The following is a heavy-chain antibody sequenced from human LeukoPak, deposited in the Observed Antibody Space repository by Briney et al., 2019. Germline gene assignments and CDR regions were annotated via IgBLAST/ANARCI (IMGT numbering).Heavy chain of an antibody. J-gene: IGHJ6*02. CDR3: TRHNDYGSGSYSGYYYGMDV. D-gene: IGHD3-10*01. Sequence: GGSLRLSCADSGFTFSGSAMHWVRQASGKGLEWVGRIRSKANSYATAYAASVKGRFTISRDDSKNTAYLQMNSLKTEDTAVYYCTRHNDYGSGSYSGYYYGMDVWGQGTTVTVSS. CDR1: GFTFSGSA. CDR2: IRSKANSYAT. V-gene: IGHV3-73*01.